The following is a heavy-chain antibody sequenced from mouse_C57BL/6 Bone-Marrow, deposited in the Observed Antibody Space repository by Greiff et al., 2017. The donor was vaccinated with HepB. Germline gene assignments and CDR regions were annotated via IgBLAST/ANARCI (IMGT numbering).Heavy chain of an antibody. V-gene: IGHV5-4*01. Sequence: DVQLLESGGGLVKPGGSLKLSCAASGFTFSSYAMSWVRQTPEKRLEWVATISDGGSYTYYPDNVMGRFTISRDNAKNNLYLQMSHLKSEDTAMYYCARDLLPYLDYGGQGTTLTVSS. CDR1: GFTFSSYA. D-gene: IGHD1-1*01. CDR3: ARDLLPYLDY. CDR2: ISDGGSYT. J-gene: IGHJ2*01.